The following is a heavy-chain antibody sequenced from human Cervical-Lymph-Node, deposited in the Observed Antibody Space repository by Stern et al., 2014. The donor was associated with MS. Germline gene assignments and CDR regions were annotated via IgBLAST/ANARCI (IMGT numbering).Heavy chain of an antibody. CDR2: IWYDGSNR. CDR3: AREGGTTAEYFQH. Sequence: MQLVESGGGVVQPGRSLRLSCAAAGFTFSSSGMHWVRQAPGKGLEWLAIIWYDGSNRYYAASVKGRFTISRDNSKNTLYLQMNSLRAEDTAVYYCAREGGTTAEYFQHWGQGTLVTVSS. V-gene: IGHV3-33*01. CDR1: GFTFSSSG. J-gene: IGHJ1*01. D-gene: IGHD2-15*01.